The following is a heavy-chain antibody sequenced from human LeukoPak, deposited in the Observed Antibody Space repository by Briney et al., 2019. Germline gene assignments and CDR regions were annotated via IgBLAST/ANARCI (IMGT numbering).Heavy chain of an antibody. J-gene: IGHJ4*02. CDR2: ISSSSRYI. V-gene: IGHV3-21*01. CDR3: ARESTSWNDY. Sequence: PGGSLRLSCAASGFIFRNYGMNWVRQAPGKGLEWVSSISSSSRYIYYTDSVKGRFTISRDNAKNSLYLQMNSLRAEDTAVYYCARESTSWNDYWGQGTLVTVSS. D-gene: IGHD6-13*01. CDR1: GFIFRNYG.